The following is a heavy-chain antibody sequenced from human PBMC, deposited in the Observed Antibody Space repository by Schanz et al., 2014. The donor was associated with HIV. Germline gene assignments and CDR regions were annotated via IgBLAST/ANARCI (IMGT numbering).Heavy chain of an antibody. CDR1: GFTFTSYD. V-gene: IGHV3-13*01. Sequence: VQLVESGGGSVQPGGSLTLTCAASGFTFTSYDMHWVRQVPGKGLEWVSGIGTAGDTYYPGSVKGRFTISREDAKNSLYLQINSLTAGDTAVYYCARGAYCGGDCYSMYHYYDYYGMDVWGQGTTVTVSS. CDR2: IGTAGDT. J-gene: IGHJ6*02. D-gene: IGHD2-21*02. CDR3: ARGAYCGGDCYSMYHYYDYYGMDV.